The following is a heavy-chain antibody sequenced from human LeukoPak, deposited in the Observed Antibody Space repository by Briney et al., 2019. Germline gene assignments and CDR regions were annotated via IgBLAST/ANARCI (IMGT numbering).Heavy chain of an antibody. V-gene: IGHV1-46*01. CDR1: GYTFTSYY. J-gene: IGHJ4*02. D-gene: IGHD4-11*01. CDR2: INPSGGST. Sequence: ASVKVSCKASGYTFTSYYMHWVRQAPGQGLEWMGIINPSGGSTNYAQKFQGRVTMTRDTSTSTVYMEVSSLRSKDTAVYYCARGHYSSNGVFDYWGQGTLVTVS. CDR3: ARGHYSSNGVFDY.